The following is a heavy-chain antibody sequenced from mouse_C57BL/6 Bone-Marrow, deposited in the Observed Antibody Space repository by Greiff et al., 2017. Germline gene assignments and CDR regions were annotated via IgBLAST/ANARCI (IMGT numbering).Heavy chain of an antibody. J-gene: IGHJ3*01. Sequence: EVKLMESGGGLVKPGGSLKLSCAASGFTFSSYAMSWVRQTPEKRLEWVATLSDGGSYTYYPDNVKGRFTISRDNAKNNLYLQMSHLKSEDTAMYYCARYYYSKGVFAYWGQGTLVTVSA. V-gene: IGHV5-4*03. CDR1: GFTFSSYA. CDR2: LSDGGSYT. CDR3: ARYYYSKGVFAY. D-gene: IGHD2-5*01.